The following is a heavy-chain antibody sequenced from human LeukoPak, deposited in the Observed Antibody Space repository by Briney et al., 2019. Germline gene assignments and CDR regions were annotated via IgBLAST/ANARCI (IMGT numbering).Heavy chain of an antibody. CDR3: ARQEYYDSSGYYWVPGYYYYYGMDV. Sequence: SETLSLTCTVSGGSISSSSYYWGWIRQPPGKGLEWIGSIYYSGSTYYNPSLKSRVTISVDTSKNQFSLKLSSVTAADTAVYYCARQEYYDSSGYYWVPGYYYYYGMDVWGQGTTVTVSS. V-gene: IGHV4-39*01. J-gene: IGHJ6*02. CDR2: IYYSGST. D-gene: IGHD3-22*01. CDR1: GGSISSSSYY.